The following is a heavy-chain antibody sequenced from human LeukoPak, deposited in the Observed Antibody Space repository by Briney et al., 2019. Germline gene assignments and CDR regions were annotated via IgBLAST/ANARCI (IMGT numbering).Heavy chain of an antibody. Sequence: GGSLRLSCAASGFTFSSYGMHWVRQAPGKGLEWVAFIRYDGSNKYYADSVKGRFTISRDNSKNTLYLQMNSLRAEDTAVYYCAKDPRRYSRTGGYFDYWGQGTLVTVSS. CDR1: GFTFSSYG. J-gene: IGHJ4*02. V-gene: IGHV3-30*02. D-gene: IGHD6-13*01. CDR3: AKDPRRYSRTGGYFDY. CDR2: IRYDGSNK.